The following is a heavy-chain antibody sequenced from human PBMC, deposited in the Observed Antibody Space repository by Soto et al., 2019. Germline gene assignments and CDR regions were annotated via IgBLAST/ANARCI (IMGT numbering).Heavy chain of an antibody. CDR3: AKDDRGQPLNWNSSALDY. CDR2: ISGSGGST. Sequence: PGGSLRLSCAASGFTFSSHAMSWVRQAPGKGLEWVSAISGSGGSTYYADSVKGRFTISRDNSKNTLYLQMNSLRAEDTAVYYCAKDDRGQPLNWNSSALDYWGQGTLVTVSS. D-gene: IGHD1-7*01. V-gene: IGHV3-23*01. CDR1: GFTFSSHA. J-gene: IGHJ4*02.